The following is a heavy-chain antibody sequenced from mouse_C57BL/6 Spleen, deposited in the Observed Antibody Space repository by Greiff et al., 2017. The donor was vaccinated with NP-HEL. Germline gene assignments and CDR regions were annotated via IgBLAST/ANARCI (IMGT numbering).Heavy chain of an antibody. Sequence: VQLQQSGPELVKPGASVKISCKASGYAFSSSWMNWVKQRPGKGLEWIGRIYPGDGDTNYNGKFKGKATLTADKSSSTAYMQLSSLTSEDSAVYFCARSGHQLPCDYWGQGTTLTVSS. CDR3: ARSGHQLPCDY. CDR2: IYPGDGDT. J-gene: IGHJ2*01. D-gene: IGHD3-2*02. V-gene: IGHV1-82*01. CDR1: GYAFSSSW.